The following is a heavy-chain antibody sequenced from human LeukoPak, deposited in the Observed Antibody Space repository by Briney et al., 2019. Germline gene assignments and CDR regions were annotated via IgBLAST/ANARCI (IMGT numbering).Heavy chain of an antibody. CDR3: FSYCSSTSCSYGGYYFDY. Sequence: GGSLRLSCAASGFTFSSYWMHWVRQAPGKGPVWVLCINNDGSGTTYADSVKGRFTISRDTSKNTLYLQMNSLRAEDTAVYYCFSYCSSTSCSYGGYYFDYRGQGTLVTVSS. J-gene: IGHJ4*02. CDR1: GFTFSSYW. CDR2: INNDGSGT. D-gene: IGHD2-2*01. V-gene: IGHV3-74*01.